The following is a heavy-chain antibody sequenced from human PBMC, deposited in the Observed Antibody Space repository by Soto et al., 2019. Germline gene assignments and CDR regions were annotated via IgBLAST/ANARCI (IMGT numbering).Heavy chain of an antibody. J-gene: IGHJ5*01. D-gene: IGHD2-15*01. CDR1: GFSVSSYT. Sequence: GGSLRLSCTASGFSVSSYTMNWFRQAPGKGLQWVASITNRGTHTYSADSVKGRFTISRDNDKNSLYLQMNNLRAEDTATYYCARAHEVAWFDSWGLGTLVTVSS. CDR2: ITNRGTHT. CDR3: ARAHEVAWFDS. V-gene: IGHV3-21*06.